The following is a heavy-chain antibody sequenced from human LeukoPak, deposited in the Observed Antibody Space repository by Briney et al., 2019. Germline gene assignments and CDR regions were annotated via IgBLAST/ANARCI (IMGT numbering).Heavy chain of an antibody. CDR3: ASPSGYSSGWNPFDH. J-gene: IGHJ4*02. CDR2: IKQDGTEK. D-gene: IGHD6-19*01. V-gene: IGHV3-7*01. CDR1: GFTFSSYW. Sequence: GGSLRLSCAASGFTFSSYWMSWVRQAPGKGLEWVANIKQDGTEKYYMDSVRGRFTISRDNAKNSLYLQMNSLRAEDTAMYYCASPSGYSSGWNPFDHWGQGTLVTVSS.